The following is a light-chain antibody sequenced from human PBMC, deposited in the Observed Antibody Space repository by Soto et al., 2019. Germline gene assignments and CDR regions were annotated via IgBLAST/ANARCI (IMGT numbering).Light chain of an antibody. CDR3: SSYSNSYTGV. J-gene: IGLJ3*02. CDR1: SSDVGSQNF. CDR2: GVT. V-gene: IGLV2-14*01. Sequence: QSALTQPASVSGSPGQSITISCTGTSSDVGSQNFVSWHQQHPGKAPKFIIYGVTNRPSGVSDRFSGSKSGNTASLTISGLQADDEADYYCSSYSNSYTGVFGGGTKVTVL.